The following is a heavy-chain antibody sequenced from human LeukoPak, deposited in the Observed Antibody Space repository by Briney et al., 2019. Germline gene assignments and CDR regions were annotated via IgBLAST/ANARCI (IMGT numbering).Heavy chain of an antibody. V-gene: IGHV1-58*01. CDR2: IVVGSGNT. Sequence: SVKVSCKASGFTFTSSAVQWVRQARGQRLEWLGWIVVGSGNTNYAQKFQERVTITRDMSTGTAYMELSSLRSEDTAVYYCAAAIATVVKTLDTLDIWGQGTMVTVSS. CDR1: GFTFTSSA. J-gene: IGHJ3*02. CDR3: AAAIATVVKTLDTLDI. D-gene: IGHD4-23*01.